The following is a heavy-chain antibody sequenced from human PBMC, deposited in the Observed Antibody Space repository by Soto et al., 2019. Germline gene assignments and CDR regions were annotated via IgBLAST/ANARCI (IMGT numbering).Heavy chain of an antibody. CDR3: TTDWELLAFDI. Sequence: GGSLRLSCAASGFTVSSKYMTWVRQAPGKGLEWVSVIYGGGTTYYADSVKGRFTISRDDSKNTLYLQMNSLKTEDTAVYYCTTDWELLAFDIWGQGTMVTVSS. CDR1: GFTVSSKY. CDR2: IYGGGTT. J-gene: IGHJ3*02. V-gene: IGHV3-53*01. D-gene: IGHD1-26*01.